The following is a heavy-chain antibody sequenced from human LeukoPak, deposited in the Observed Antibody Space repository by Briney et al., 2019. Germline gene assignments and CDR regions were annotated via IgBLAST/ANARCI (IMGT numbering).Heavy chain of an antibody. CDR1: GYSFTTYW. Sequence: GESLKISCKGSGYSFTTYWIGWVRQMPGKGLEWMGIIYPGDSDTRYSPSFQGQVTISADKSLSTAYLQWSSLKASDSAMYYCARGTGGAGILFDYWGQGTLVTVSS. D-gene: IGHD2-21*01. J-gene: IGHJ4*02. V-gene: IGHV5-51*01. CDR3: ARGTGGAGILFDY. CDR2: IYPGDSDT.